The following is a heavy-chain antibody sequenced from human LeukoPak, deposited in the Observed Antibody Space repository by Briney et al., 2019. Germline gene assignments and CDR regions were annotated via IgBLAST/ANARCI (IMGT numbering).Heavy chain of an antibody. CDR3: ATTPVTNYYYYGLDV. CDR2: IHYSGST. Sequence: SETLSLPFPVSGASISTYYWSWIRQPPGKGLEWIGFIHYSGSTNYNPSLKSRVTISVDTSKNHISLNLSSVTAADTAVYYCATTPVTNYYYYGLDVWGQGTTVTVSS. V-gene: IGHV4-59*01. CDR1: GASISTYY. D-gene: IGHD4-17*01. J-gene: IGHJ6*02.